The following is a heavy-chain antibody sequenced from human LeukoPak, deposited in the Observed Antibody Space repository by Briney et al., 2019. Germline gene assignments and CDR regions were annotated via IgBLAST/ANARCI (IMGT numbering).Heavy chain of an antibody. CDR1: GYSLSTYG. D-gene: IGHD3-16*01. Sequence: ASVRVSCKASGYSLSTYGISGVRQAPGQGLEWMGWININKGNTNYAQMLNGRVTMTTDTSTSTAYMELRSLRSDDTAVYYCARGQGGDFDYWGQGTLVTVSS. CDR3: ARGQGGDFDY. V-gene: IGHV1-18*01. CDR2: ININKGNT. J-gene: IGHJ4*02.